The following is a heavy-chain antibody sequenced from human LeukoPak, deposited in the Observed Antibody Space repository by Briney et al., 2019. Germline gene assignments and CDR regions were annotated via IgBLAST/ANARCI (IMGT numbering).Heavy chain of an antibody. CDR2: ISGSGGST. CDR1: GFTFSSYA. D-gene: IGHD2-21*02. J-gene: IGHJ5*02. Sequence: GGSLRLSCAASGFTFSSYAMSWVRQAPGKGLEWVSAISGSGGSTYYADSVKGRFTISRDNSKNTLYLQMNSLRAEDTAVYYCAKDSKIVVVTAGRFDPWGQGTLVTVSS. V-gene: IGHV3-23*01. CDR3: AKDSKIVVVTAGRFDP.